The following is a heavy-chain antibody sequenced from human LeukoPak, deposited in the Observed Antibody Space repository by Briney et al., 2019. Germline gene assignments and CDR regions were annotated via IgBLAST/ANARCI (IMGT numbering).Heavy chain of an antibody. Sequence: GESLKISCKGPGYSFTGYWISWVRQMPGKGLEWMGRIDPSDSYTNYSPSFQGHVTISTDKSISTAYLQWSSLKASDTAMYYCARHPTASSPGDYWGQGTLVTVSS. CDR1: GYSFTGYW. V-gene: IGHV5-10-1*01. D-gene: IGHD2-2*01. CDR2: IDPSDSYT. J-gene: IGHJ4*02. CDR3: ARHPTASSPGDY.